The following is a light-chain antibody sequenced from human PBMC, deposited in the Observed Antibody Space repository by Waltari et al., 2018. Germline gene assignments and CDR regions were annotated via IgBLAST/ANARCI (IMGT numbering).Light chain of an antibody. J-gene: IGKJ4*01. CDR2: GAS. Sequence: AIRITQSPSSLSASTGDRVTITCRASQGISSYLAWYQQKPGKAPKLLIYGASTLRSGVPSRFSGSGSGTDFTLTISCLQSEDFATYYCQQYHNYPFFGGGTRVEIK. CDR1: QGISSY. CDR3: QQYHNYPF. V-gene: IGKV1-8*01.